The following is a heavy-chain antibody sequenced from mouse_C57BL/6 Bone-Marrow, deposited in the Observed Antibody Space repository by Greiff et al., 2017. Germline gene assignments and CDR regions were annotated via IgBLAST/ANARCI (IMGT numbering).Heavy chain of an antibody. CDR3: ARSLYGSPWYFDV. CDR1: GYTFTSSG. CDR2: IYPRSGNT. D-gene: IGHD1-1*01. J-gene: IGHJ1*03. V-gene: IGHV1-81*01. Sequence: QVQLQQSGAELARPGASVKLSCKASGYTFTSSGISWVKQRTGQGLEWIGEIYPRSGNTYYTEKFKGKATLTADKSSSTAYMELRRLTSEDSAVYFCARSLYGSPWYFDVWGTGTTVTVAS.